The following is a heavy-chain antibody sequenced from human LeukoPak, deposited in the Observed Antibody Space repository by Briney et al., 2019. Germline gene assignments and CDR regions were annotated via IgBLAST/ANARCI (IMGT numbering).Heavy chain of an antibody. CDR1: EFIFGSYA. V-gene: IGHV3-23*01. J-gene: IGHJ6*03. D-gene: IGHD1-26*01. CDR2: ISGSGDST. Sequence: GGSLRLSCAASEFIFGSYAMSWVPEAPGKGLQWVSGISGSGDSTYYADSVNGRFTISRNNSKNTLYLQMISLRAEDTAVYYCAKGGGSYFRRVTYYYYYMDVWGKGTTVTVSS. CDR3: AKGGGSYFRRVTYYYYYMDV.